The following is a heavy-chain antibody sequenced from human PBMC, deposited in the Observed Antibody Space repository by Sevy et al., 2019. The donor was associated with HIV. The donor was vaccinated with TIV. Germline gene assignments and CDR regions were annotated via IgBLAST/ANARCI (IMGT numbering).Heavy chain of an antibody. CDR3: AREGCSKPHDY. J-gene: IGHJ4*02. V-gene: IGHV3-23*01. CDR1: GFTFSNYA. CDR2: FSFGCGKI. Sequence: GGSLRLSCAASGFTFSNYAMSWVRQAPGKGLEWVSTFSFGCGKINYADSVKGRFTVSRVNSKNTLYLQMNSLRAEDTALYYCAREGCSKPHDYWGQGTLVTVSS. D-gene: IGHD2-2*01.